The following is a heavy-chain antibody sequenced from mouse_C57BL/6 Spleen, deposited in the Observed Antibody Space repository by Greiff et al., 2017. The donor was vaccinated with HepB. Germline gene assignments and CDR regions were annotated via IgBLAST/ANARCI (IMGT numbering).Heavy chain of an antibody. CDR1: GFTFTDYY. J-gene: IGHJ1*03. D-gene: IGHD2-5*01. CDR3: ARYNHSNPSWYFAV. V-gene: IGHV7-3*01. CDR2: IRNKANGYTT. Sequence: EVKLVESGGGLVQPGGSLSLSCAASGFTFTDYYMSWVRQPPGKALEWLGFIRNKANGYTTEYSASVKGRFTISRDNSQSILYLQMNALRAEDSATHYCARYNHSNPSWYFAVWGTGTTVTVSS.